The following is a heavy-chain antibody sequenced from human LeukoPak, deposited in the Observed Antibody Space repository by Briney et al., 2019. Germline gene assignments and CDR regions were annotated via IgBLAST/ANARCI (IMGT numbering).Heavy chain of an antibody. Sequence: SETLSLTCTVSGVSISSSGHYWSWIRQPPGKGLEWIGYVYQSGITYYNPSLKSRVTISVDTSKNQFSLKLSSVTAADTAVYYCARGRITMVRGAKRGPRAFDYWGQGTLVTVSS. CDR1: GVSISSSGHY. J-gene: IGHJ4*02. D-gene: IGHD3-10*01. CDR2: VYQSGIT. CDR3: ARGRITMVRGAKRGPRAFDY. V-gene: IGHV4-30-2*01.